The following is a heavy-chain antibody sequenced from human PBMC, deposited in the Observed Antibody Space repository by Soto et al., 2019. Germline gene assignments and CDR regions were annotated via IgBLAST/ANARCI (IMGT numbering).Heavy chain of an antibody. J-gene: IGHJ4*02. CDR3: ARVGAIRYYFDY. D-gene: IGHD3-16*01. CDR2: IWYDGSNK. Sequence: GGSLRLSCAASGFTFSSYGMHWVRQAPGKGLEWVAVIWYDGSNKYYADSVKGRFTISRDNSKNTLYPQMNSLRAEDTAVYYCARVGAIRYYFDYWGQAPLVTVPS. V-gene: IGHV3-33*01. CDR1: GFTFSSYG.